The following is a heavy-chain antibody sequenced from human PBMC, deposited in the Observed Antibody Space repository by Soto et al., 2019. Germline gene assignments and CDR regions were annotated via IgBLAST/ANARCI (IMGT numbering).Heavy chain of an antibody. CDR1: GYSFTSYG. CDR3: ARHFFSYYYDSSAYMEAFDI. V-gene: IGHV1-18*01. Sequence: ASVKVSCKASGYSFTSYGISWVRQAPGQGLEWMGWISAYNGNTNYAQKLQGRVTMTTDTSTSTAYMELRSLRSDDTAVYYCARHFFSYYYDSSAYMEAFDIWGQGTMV. J-gene: IGHJ3*02. D-gene: IGHD3-22*01. CDR2: ISAYNGNT.